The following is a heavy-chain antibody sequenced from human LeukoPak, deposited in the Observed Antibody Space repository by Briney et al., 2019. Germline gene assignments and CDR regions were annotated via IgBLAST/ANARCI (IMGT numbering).Heavy chain of an antibody. CDR2: INPNSGGT. V-gene: IGHV1-2*02. J-gene: IGHJ5*02. Sequence: ASVTVSCKASGYTFTSYYMHWVRQAPGQGLEWMGWINPNSGGTNYAQKFQGRVTMTRDTSISTAYMEVTRLRSDDTAVYYCARVGIAIGGWFDPWGQGTLVTVSS. CDR1: GYTFTSYY. D-gene: IGHD2/OR15-2a*01. CDR3: ARVGIAIGGWFDP.